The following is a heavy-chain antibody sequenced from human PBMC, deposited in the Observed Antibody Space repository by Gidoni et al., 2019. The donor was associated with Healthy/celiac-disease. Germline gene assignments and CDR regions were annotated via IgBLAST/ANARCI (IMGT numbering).Heavy chain of an antibody. J-gene: IGHJ4*02. CDR2: IYYSGST. CDR3: ARGGTTVTTNRPKFDY. D-gene: IGHD4-17*01. V-gene: IGHV4-31*03. CDR1: GGSISSGGYY. Sequence: QVQLQESGPGLVKPSQTLSLTCTVSGGSISSGGYYWSWIRQHPGKGLEWIGYIYYSGSTYYNPSLKSRVTISVDTSKNQFSLKLSSVTAADTAVYYCARGGTTVTTNRPKFDYWGQGTLVTVSS.